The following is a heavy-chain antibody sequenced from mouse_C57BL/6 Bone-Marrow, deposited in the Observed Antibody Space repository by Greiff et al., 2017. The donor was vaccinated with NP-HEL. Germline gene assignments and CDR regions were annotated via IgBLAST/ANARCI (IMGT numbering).Heavy chain of an antibody. V-gene: IGHV1-64*01. CDR1: GYTFTSYW. CDR3: ASSYDYADYYAMDY. Sequence: VQLQQSGAELVKPGASVKLSCKASGYTFTSYWMHWVKQRPGQGLEWIGMIHPNSGSTNYNEKFKSKATLTVDKSSSTAYMQLSSLTSEDSAVYYCASSYDYADYYAMDYWGQGTSVTVSS. D-gene: IGHD2-4*01. CDR2: IHPNSGST. J-gene: IGHJ4*01.